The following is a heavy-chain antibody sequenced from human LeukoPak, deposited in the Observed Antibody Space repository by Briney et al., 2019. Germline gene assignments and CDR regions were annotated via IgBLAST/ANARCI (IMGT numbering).Heavy chain of an antibody. J-gene: IGHJ5*02. CDR1: GGSISSSSYY. V-gene: IGHV4-39*01. CDR3: ASATRIAAAAISIFDP. Sequence: SETLSLTCTVSGGSISSSSYYWGWIRQPPGKGLEWIGSIYYSGSTYYNPSLKSRVTISVDTSKNQFSLKLSSVTAADTAVYYCASATRIAAAAISIFDPWGQGTLVTVSS. CDR2: IYYSGST. D-gene: IGHD6-13*01.